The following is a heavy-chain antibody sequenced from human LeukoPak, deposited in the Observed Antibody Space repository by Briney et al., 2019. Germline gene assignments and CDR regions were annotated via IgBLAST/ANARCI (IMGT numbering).Heavy chain of an antibody. J-gene: IGHJ4*02. V-gene: IGHV3-30*02. Sequence: GGSLRLSCGASGFTFSTYGMHWVRQAPGKALEWVAFIRYDGSNKYYADSVKGRFTISRDNSKNTLYLQMNSLRAEDTAVYFCAKDKDPWKSTSISDFDYWGQGTLVTVSS. CDR1: GFTFSTYG. D-gene: IGHD1-1*01. CDR2: IRYDGSNK. CDR3: AKDKDPWKSTSISDFDY.